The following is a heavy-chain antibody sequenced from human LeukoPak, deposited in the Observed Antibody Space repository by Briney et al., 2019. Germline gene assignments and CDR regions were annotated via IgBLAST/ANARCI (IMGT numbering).Heavy chain of an antibody. CDR1: GFTFSSYA. CDR3: AKGVPAAIGGY. J-gene: IGHJ4*02. D-gene: IGHD2-2*01. V-gene: IGHV3-23*01. Sequence: GGYLRLSWAASGFTFSSYAMSWVRQAPGKGLEWVSAISGSGGSTYYADSVKGRFTISRDNSKNTLYLQMNSLRAEDTAVYYCAKGVPAAIGGYWGQGTLVTVSS. CDR2: ISGSGGST.